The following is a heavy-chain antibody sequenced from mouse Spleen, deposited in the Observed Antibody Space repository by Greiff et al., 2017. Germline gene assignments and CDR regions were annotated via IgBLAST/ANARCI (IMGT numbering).Heavy chain of an antibody. Sequence: QVQLQQSGPELVKPGASVKISCKASGYAFSSSWMNWVKQRPGKGLEWIGRIFPGDGDTNYNGKFKGKATLTADKSSNTAYMQLSSLTSEDSAVYFCARSPYFYGSSYGDYYAMDYWGQGTSVTVSS. J-gene: IGHJ4*01. CDR3: ARSPYFYGSSYGDYYAMDY. CDR1: GYAFSSSW. CDR2: IFPGDGDT. V-gene: IGHV1-82*01. D-gene: IGHD1-1*01.